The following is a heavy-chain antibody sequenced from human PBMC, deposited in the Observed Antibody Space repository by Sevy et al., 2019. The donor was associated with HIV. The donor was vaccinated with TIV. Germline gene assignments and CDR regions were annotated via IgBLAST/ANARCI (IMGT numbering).Heavy chain of an antibody. J-gene: IGHJ3*02. CDR1: GYSFTSYW. V-gene: IGHV5-51*01. CDR2: IYPGDSDT. D-gene: IGHD6-25*01. Sequence: GESLKISCKGSGYSFTSYWIGWVRQMPGKGLEWMGIIYPGDSDTRYSPSFQGQVTISADKSISTAYLQWSSPKASDTAMYYCERQNSSVPEDDAFDIWGQGTMVTVSS. CDR3: ERQNSSVPEDDAFDI.